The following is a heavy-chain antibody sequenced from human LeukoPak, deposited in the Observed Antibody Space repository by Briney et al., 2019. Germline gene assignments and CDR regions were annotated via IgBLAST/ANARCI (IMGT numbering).Heavy chain of an antibody. CDR1: GGSISSGSYY. V-gene: IGHV4-61*10. Sequence: PSETLSLTCTVSGGSISSGSYYWSWIRQPAGKGLEWIGEINHSGSTNYNPSLKSRVTISVDTSKNQFSLKLSSVTAADTAVYYCARGRGYYDSSGYYYSFFDYWGQGTLVTVSS. J-gene: IGHJ4*02. CDR3: ARGRGYYDSSGYYYSFFDY. CDR2: INHSGST. D-gene: IGHD3-22*01.